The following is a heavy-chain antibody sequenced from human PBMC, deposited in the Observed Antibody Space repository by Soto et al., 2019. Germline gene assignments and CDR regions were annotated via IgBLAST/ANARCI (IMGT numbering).Heavy chain of an antibody. CDR3: ARDQYDILTGPNY. CDR2: ISSSSSYI. D-gene: IGHD3-9*01. CDR1: GFTFSSYS. J-gene: IGHJ4*02. Sequence: GGSLRLSCAASGFTFSSYSMNWVRQAPGKGLEWVSSISSSSSYIYYADSVKGRFTISRDNSKNTLYLQMNGLRPEDAAVYYCARDQYDILTGPNYWGQGTLVTVSS. V-gene: IGHV3-21*01.